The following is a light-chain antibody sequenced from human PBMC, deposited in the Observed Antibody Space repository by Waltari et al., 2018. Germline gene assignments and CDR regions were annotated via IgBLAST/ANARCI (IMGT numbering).Light chain of an antibody. V-gene: IGLV3-21*02. CDR3: RVWDTRRDHPV. Sequence: SYVLTQPPSESVAPGQTAHITCLGNNIGTKRVHGFRQKAGQAPVLVIYDDSDRPSGIPERFSGSNSGDTATLTISRVEAGDEAAYFCRVWDTRRDHPVFGGGTKLTVL. CDR1: NIGTKR. J-gene: IGLJ3*02. CDR2: DDS.